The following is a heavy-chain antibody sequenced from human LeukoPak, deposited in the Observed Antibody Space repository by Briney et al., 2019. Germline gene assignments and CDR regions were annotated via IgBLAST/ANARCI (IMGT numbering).Heavy chain of an antibody. J-gene: IGHJ6*03. CDR1: GGSISTYS. D-gene: IGHD6-19*01. V-gene: IGHV4-59*13. CDR2: MYYSGST. CDR3: ARDGAVAGIGGYYYYHYMDG. Sequence: SETLSLTCSVSGGSISTYSWSWIRQPPGKGLEWIGYMYYSGSTNYNPSLKSRVTISVDTSKNQVSLKLSSVTAADTAVYYCARDGAVAGIGGYYYYHYMDGWGKGTTVTVSS.